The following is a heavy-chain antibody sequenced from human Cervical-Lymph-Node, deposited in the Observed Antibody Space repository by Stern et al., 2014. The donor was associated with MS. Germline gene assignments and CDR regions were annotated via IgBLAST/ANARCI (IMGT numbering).Heavy chain of an antibody. CDR1: GDSISSRSHY. CDR3: ARLGDKNFWYFDL. J-gene: IGHJ2*01. Sequence: QVQLQESGPGLVKPSETLSLTCTVSGDSISSRSHYWGWIRQPPGKGLEWIGSIFYSGRTYYNSSLKSRVTISVDTSKNKFSLKLSSVTAADTAVYYCARLGDKNFWYFDLWGRGTLVTVSS. D-gene: IGHD1-7*01. V-gene: IGHV4-39*01. CDR2: IFYSGRT.